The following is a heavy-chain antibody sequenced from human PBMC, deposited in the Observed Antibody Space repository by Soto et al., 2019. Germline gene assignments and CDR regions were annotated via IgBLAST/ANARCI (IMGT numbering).Heavy chain of an antibody. CDR3: AREDDTTGHYSWFDP. Sequence: QVQLEQSGPELKIPGSSVKVSCKPSGTTFDSFTFSWVRQAPGQGLEWMGGFVPMFGSASIAQRFQGRVRITADAYTGTGYMELSDLRSEDSAIYYCAREDDTTGHYSWFDPWGPGTLVTVSS. J-gene: IGHJ5*02. CDR2: FVPMFGSA. CDR1: GTTFDSFT. V-gene: IGHV1-69*01. D-gene: IGHD3-9*01.